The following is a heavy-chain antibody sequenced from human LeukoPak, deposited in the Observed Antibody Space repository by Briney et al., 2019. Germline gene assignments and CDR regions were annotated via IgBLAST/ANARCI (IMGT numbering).Heavy chain of an antibody. CDR1: GFTFSSYA. CDR3: AKAGYYGSGSYYPAYYYYYGMDV. D-gene: IGHD3-10*01. CDR2: ISGSGGST. Sequence: SGGSLRLSCAASGFTFSSYAMSWVRPAPGGGLEWVSAISGSGGSTYYADYVKGRFSISRDNSKITLYLQMNSLRAEDTAVYYCAKAGYYGSGSYYPAYYYYYGMDVWGQGTTVTVSS. J-gene: IGHJ6*02. V-gene: IGHV3-23*01.